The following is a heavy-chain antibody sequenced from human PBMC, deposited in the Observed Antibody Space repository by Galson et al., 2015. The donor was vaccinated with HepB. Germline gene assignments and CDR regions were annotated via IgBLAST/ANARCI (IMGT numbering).Heavy chain of an antibody. Sequence: SLRLSCAASGFTFSSYSMNWVRQAPGKGLEWVSSISSSSSYIYYADSVKGRFTISRDNAKNSLYLQMNSLRAEDTAVYYCARPNYYGSGSYQPPAFDYWGQGTLVTVSS. D-gene: IGHD3-10*01. CDR3: ARPNYYGSGSYQPPAFDY. V-gene: IGHV3-21*01. J-gene: IGHJ4*02. CDR1: GFTFSSYS. CDR2: ISSSSSYI.